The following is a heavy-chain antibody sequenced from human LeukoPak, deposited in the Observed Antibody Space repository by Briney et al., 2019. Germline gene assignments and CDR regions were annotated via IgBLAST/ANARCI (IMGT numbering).Heavy chain of an antibody. Sequence: EASVKVSCKASGYTFTGYYMHWVRQAPGQGLEWMGWINPNSGDTNYTQKFQGRVTMTRDTSISTTYMELSRLTSDDTAVYYCARAYSGYEAFDYWGQGTLVTVSS. CDR1: GYTFTGYY. V-gene: IGHV1-2*02. J-gene: IGHJ4*02. CDR2: INPNSGDT. D-gene: IGHD5-12*01. CDR3: ARAYSGYEAFDY.